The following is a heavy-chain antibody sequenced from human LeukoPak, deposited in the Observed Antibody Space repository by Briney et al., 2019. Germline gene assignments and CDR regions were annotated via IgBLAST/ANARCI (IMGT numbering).Heavy chain of an antibody. D-gene: IGHD3-16*01. Sequence: GGSLRLSCAASGFTFGGFGMHWVRQVPGKGLEWVVFIRFDGESKYYVDSVKGRLTISRDNSENTLYLKMNSLRVEDTAVYYCAKDKFGGFRNNAFDVWGQGTMVTVSP. CDR3: AKDKFGGFRNNAFDV. CDR1: GFTFGGFG. J-gene: IGHJ3*01. CDR2: IRFDGESK. V-gene: IGHV3-30*02.